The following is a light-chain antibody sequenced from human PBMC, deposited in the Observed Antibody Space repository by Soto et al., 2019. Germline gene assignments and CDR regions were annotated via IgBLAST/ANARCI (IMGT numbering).Light chain of an antibody. J-gene: IGKJ4*01. Sequence: EIVLTQSPGTLSLSPGERATLSCRASQSVSSSYLAWYQQKPGQAPRLLIYGASSRATGIPDRFSGSGSGTDFTLTISRLEPEDFAVYYCQQYATSPALTFGGGTNVDIK. CDR1: QSVSSSY. CDR3: QQYATSPALT. CDR2: GAS. V-gene: IGKV3-20*01.